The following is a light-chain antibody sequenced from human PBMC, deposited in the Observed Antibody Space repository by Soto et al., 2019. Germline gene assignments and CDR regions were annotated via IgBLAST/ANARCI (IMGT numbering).Light chain of an antibody. Sequence: EIVLTQSPATLSLSPGERVTLSCRASQNVSTYLAWYQQKPGQAPRLLIYDASDRATGIPARFSGSGSGTDFTLTISSLEREDFAVYYCQQRTNWLTFGPGTKVDIK. CDR3: QQRTNWLT. CDR2: DAS. V-gene: IGKV3-11*01. J-gene: IGKJ3*01. CDR1: QNVSTY.